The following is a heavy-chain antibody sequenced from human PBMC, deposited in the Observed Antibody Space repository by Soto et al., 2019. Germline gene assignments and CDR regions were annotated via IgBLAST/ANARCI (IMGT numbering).Heavy chain of an antibody. CDR2: IYCSGST. V-gene: IGHV4-31*01. J-gene: IGHJ4*02. CDR1: GGSISSGGYY. CDR3: ARSFRVAAAGPFDY. Sequence: QVQLQESGPGLVKPSQTLSLTCTVSGGSISSGGYYWSWIRQHPGKGLEWIGYIYCSGSTYYNPSHSSPLTISVDTSRNQFALKLSSVTAAATAVYYCARSFRVAAAGPFDYWGQGTLVTVSS. D-gene: IGHD6-13*01.